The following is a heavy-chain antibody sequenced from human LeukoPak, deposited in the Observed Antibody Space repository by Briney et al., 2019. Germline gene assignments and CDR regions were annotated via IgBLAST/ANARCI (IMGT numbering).Heavy chain of an antibody. CDR3: TRDQTPYY. J-gene: IGHJ4*02. CDR1: GFTFSNYA. Sequence: GGSLRLSCAASGFTFSNYAMSWVRQAPGKGLEWVSTITDSAGSTYYADSVKGRFTISRDNSKNTLYLQMNSLRAEDTAVYYCTRDQTPYYWGQGTLVTVSS. CDR2: ITDSAGST. V-gene: IGHV3-23*01.